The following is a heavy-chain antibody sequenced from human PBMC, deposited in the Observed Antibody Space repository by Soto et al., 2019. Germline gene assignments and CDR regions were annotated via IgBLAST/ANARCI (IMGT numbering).Heavy chain of an antibody. CDR2: IDQNGIT. V-gene: IGHV4-4*02. CDR1: GDPISSSKW. Sequence: SETLSLTCAVSGDPISSSKWCTCVRQTPGKGLEWIGKIDQNGITNYNPSLESRVTILKDNSKNQLSLKLTSVTAVDSAVYYCARLNRDYYYYGMDVWGQGATVTVSS. CDR3: ARLNRDYYYYGMDV. J-gene: IGHJ6*02.